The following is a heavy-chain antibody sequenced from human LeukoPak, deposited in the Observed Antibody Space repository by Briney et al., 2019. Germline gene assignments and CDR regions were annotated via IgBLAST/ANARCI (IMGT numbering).Heavy chain of an antibody. CDR1: GFTFRSYW. D-gene: IGHD6-19*01. J-gene: IGHJ4*02. CDR3: AKPSSSGYTSVWYLDY. Sequence: GGSLRLSCAASGFTFRSYWMSWVRQAPGKGLEWVANIKQDGSEKYYVDSVRGRFTISRDNAENSLYLQMNSLKAEDTAIYYCAKPSSSGYTSVWYLDYWGQGTLATVSS. CDR2: IKQDGSEK. V-gene: IGHV3-7*01.